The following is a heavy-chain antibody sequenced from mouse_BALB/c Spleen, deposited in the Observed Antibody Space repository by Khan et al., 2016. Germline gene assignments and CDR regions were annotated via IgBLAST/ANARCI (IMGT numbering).Heavy chain of an antibody. CDR3: ERNEIGYGWTWFAY. J-gene: IGHJ3*01. Sequence: EVQLQEPGPGLVKPSQSLSFTLTVAGYSSTSDYAWHWIRQFPGNKLEWMGYISHSGSTSYNPSLKSRISITRDTSKNQFFLQLNSVTTEDTATYYYERNEIGYGWTWFAYRGQGALVSVYA. CDR2: ISHSGST. CDR1: GYSSTSDYA. V-gene: IGHV3-2*02. D-gene: IGHD2-14*01.